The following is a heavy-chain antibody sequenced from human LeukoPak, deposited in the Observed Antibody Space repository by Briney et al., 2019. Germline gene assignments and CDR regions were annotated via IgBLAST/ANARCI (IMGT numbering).Heavy chain of an antibody. Sequence: PSETLSLTCTVSGGSISSGGYYWSWIRQHPGKGLEWTGYIYYSGSTYYNPSLKSRVTISVDTSKNQFSLKLSSVTAADTAVYYCARHSVYDFWSGYYSAYNWFDPWGQGTLVTVSS. CDR2: IYYSGST. CDR3: ARHSVYDFWSGYYSAYNWFDP. CDR1: GGSISSGGYY. V-gene: IGHV4-31*03. D-gene: IGHD3-3*01. J-gene: IGHJ5*02.